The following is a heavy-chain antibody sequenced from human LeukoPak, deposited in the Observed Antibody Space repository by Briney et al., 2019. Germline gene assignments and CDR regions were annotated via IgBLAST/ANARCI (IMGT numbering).Heavy chain of an antibody. CDR1: GFTFSNYA. D-gene: IGHD2-21*01. V-gene: IGHV3-30*02. J-gene: IGHJ4*02. CDR2: IRYDGSNK. CDR3: VAFSPYF. Sequence: PGGSLRLSCGASGFTFSNYAMHWVRQAPGKGLEWVAFIRYDGSNKYYADSVKGRFTISRDNSKNTLYLQMNSLRAEDTAVYYCVAFSPYFWGQGTLVTVSS.